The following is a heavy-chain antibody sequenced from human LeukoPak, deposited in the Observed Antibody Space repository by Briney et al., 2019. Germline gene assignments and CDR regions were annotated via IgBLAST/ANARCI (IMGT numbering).Heavy chain of an antibody. Sequence: GGSLRLSCAASGFTFSSYAMSWVRQAPGKGLEWVSGISGSGGSTYYADSVKGRFTFSRDNSKNTLYLQMNSLRAEDTAVYYCVKNYYASGSLLLSDYWGQGTLVTVSS. J-gene: IGHJ4*02. V-gene: IGHV3-23*01. D-gene: IGHD3-10*01. CDR3: VKNYYASGSLLLSDY. CDR1: GFTFSSYA. CDR2: ISGSGGST.